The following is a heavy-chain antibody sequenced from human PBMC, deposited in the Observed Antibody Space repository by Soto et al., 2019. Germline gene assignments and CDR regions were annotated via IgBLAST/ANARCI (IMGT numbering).Heavy chain of an antibody. D-gene: IGHD3-10*01. CDR2: MSSTGIYK. J-gene: IGHJ5*02. V-gene: IGHV3-11*06. CDR1: GFTFSDYY. CDR3: VRDLYGSGTSLRGWFDP. Sequence: QEQLVESGGGWVKPGGSLRLSCAASGFTFSDYYIAWIRQAPGKGLEWISYMSSTGIYKRYADSVKGRFTNARDNANNTLVLQMNRLRADDTAVYYCVRDLYGSGTSLRGWFDPWGQGTLVTVSS.